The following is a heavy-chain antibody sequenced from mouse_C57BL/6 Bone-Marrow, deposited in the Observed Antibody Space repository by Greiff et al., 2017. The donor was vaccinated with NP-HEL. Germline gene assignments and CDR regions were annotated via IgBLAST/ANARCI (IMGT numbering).Heavy chain of an antibody. CDR1: GYEFSNYW. Sequence: VQLQQSVAELVKPGASVKISCKASGYEFSNYWMHWVKQRPGKGLEWIGQIYPGDGDTNYNGKFKDKATLTADKSSSTAYMQLSRLTSEDSAVYFCARGAYGCQGTLVTVSA. J-gene: IGHJ3*01. V-gene: IGHV1-80*01. CDR3: ARGAY. CDR2: IYPGDGDT.